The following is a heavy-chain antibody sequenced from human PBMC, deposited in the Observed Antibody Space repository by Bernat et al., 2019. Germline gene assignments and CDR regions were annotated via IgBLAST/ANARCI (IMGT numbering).Heavy chain of an antibody. CDR2: ISYDGSNK. CDR3: ARGVVGGAIVSWFDP. D-gene: IGHD3-10*01. J-gene: IGHJ5*02. Sequence: QVQLVESGGGVVQPGRSLRLSCAASGFTFSSYAMHWVRQAPGKGLEWVAVISYDGSNKYYADSVKGRFTISRDNSKNTVYLQMNSLRAEDTAVYYCARGVVGGAIVSWFDPWGQGTLVTVSS. CDR1: GFTFSSYA. V-gene: IGHV3-30-3*01.